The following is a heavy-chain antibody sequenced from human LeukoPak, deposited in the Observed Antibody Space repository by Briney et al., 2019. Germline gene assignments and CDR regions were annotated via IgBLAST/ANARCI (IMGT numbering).Heavy chain of an antibody. CDR2: ISSSSSYI. CDR3: ARVSAVSVGFVY. J-gene: IGHJ4*02. CDR1: GFTFSSYS. D-gene: IGHD6-19*01. V-gene: IGHV3-21*01. Sequence: GGSPRLFCPASGFTFSSYSMNWVRQAPAKGLEWVSSISSSSSYIYYADSVKGRFTISRDNAKNSLYPQMNSLRAEDTAVSYCARVSAVSVGFVYGGQGAL.